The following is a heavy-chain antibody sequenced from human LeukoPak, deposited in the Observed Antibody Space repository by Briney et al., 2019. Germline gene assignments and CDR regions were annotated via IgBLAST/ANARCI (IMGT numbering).Heavy chain of an antibody. Sequence: PGGSLRLSCGASGFTFSNYAMTWVRQAPGKGLEWVSCISDSGRSTFYSGSVKGRFTTSRDDSEKTLYLQMNSLRAEDTAVYYCARDREYVPDFWGQGTLVTVSS. D-gene: IGHD2-2*01. CDR2: ISDSGRST. V-gene: IGHV3-23*01. CDR1: GFTFSNYA. CDR3: ARDREYVPDF. J-gene: IGHJ4*02.